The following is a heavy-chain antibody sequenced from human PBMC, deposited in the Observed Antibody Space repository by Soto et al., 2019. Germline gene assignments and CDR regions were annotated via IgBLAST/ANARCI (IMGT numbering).Heavy chain of an antibody. CDR2: IDPSDSYT. J-gene: IGHJ6*02. CDR1: GYSFTSYW. Sequence: GESLKISCKGSGYSFTSYWISWVRQMPGKGLEWMGRIDPSDSYTNYSPSFQGHVTISADKSISTAYLQWSSLKASDTAMYYCARWGRGSSSTYYSYGIDVWGQGTTVTVSS. CDR3: ARWGRGSSSTYYSYGIDV. D-gene: IGHD6-6*01. V-gene: IGHV5-10-1*01.